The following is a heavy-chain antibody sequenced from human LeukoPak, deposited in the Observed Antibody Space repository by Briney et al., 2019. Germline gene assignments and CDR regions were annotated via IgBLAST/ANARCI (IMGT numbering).Heavy chain of an antibody. Sequence: GASVKVSCKASGYTFTSYGISWVRQAPGQGLEWMGWISAYNGNTNYAQKLQGRVTMTTDTSTSTAYKELRSLRSDDTAVYYCAAAPRNYYYYGMDVWGQGTTVTVSS. CDR2: ISAYNGNT. J-gene: IGHJ6*02. V-gene: IGHV1-18*01. CDR3: AAAPRNYYYYGMDV. CDR1: GYTFTSYG.